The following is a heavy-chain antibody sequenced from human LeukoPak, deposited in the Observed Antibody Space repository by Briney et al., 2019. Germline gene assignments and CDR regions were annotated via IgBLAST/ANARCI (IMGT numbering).Heavy chain of an antibody. CDR3: ARDRVGATDYFDH. Sequence: PGRSLRLSCAASGFTFSSYAMHWVRQAPGKGLEWVAVISYDGSNKYYADSVKGRFTISRDNSKNTLYLQMNSLRAEDTAVYYCARDRVGATDYFDHWGQGTLVTVSS. V-gene: IGHV3-30-3*01. D-gene: IGHD1-26*01. CDR2: ISYDGSNK. CDR1: GFTFSSYA. J-gene: IGHJ4*02.